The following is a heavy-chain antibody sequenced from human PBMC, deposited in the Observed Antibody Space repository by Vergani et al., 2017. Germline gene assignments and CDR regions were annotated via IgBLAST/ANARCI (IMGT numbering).Heavy chain of an antibody. V-gene: IGHV1-24*01. D-gene: IGHD2-2*01. Sequence: QVQLVQSGAEVKKPGASVKVSCKVSGYTLTELSMHWVRQAPGKGLEWMGGFDPEDGETIYAQEFQGRVTMTEDTSTDTAYMEVSSLRSQDTAVYYCATVGYCSSTSCYYVFDYWGQGTLVTVSS. CDR2: FDPEDGET. CDR1: GYTLTELS. CDR3: ATVGYCSSTSCYYVFDY. J-gene: IGHJ4*02.